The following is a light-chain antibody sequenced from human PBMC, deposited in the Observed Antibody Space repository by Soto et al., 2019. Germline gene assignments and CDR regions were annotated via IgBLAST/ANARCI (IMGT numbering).Light chain of an antibody. CDR1: HSSSSY. Sequence: DIQMTQSPSSLSASVGDRVTITCRAGHSSSSYWNWFQQKPGKAPKLLMYGASTLQIGVHSRFSSSGSETHVNLTICSLQPGDFASYYCLLSDSYPYTCGQGTKLEIK. J-gene: IGKJ2*01. CDR2: GAS. V-gene: IGKV1-39*01. CDR3: LLSDSYPYT.